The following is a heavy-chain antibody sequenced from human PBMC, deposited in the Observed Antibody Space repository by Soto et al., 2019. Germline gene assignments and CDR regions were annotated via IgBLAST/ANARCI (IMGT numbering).Heavy chain of an antibody. CDR3: ARTYSSGWYEGWFDP. CDR2: ISSSSSYI. V-gene: IGHV3-21*01. CDR1: GFTFSSYT. J-gene: IGHJ5*02. D-gene: IGHD6-19*01. Sequence: GGSLRLSCAASGFTFSSYTINWVRQAPGKGLEWVSSISSSSSYIYYADSVKGRFTISRDNAKNSVYLQMNSLRAEDTAVYYCARTYSSGWYEGWFDPWGQGTLVTVSS.